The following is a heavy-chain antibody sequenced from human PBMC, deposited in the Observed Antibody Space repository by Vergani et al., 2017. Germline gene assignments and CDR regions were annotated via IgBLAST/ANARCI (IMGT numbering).Heavy chain of an antibody. V-gene: IGHV3-30*18. CDR1: GFTFSSYC. CDR3: ANTRFLEWSTFDY. D-gene: IGHD3-3*01. J-gene: IGHJ4*02. Sequence: QVQLVESGGGVVQPGRSLSLSCAASGFTFSSYCMHWVRQAPGKGLEWVAVISYDGSNKYYADSVKGRFTISRDNSKNTLYLQMNSLRAEDTAVYYCANTRFLEWSTFDYWGQGTLVTVSS. CDR2: ISYDGSNK.